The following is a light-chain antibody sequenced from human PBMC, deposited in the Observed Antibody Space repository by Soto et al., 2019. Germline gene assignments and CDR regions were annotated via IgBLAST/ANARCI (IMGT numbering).Light chain of an antibody. J-gene: IGKJ1*01. V-gene: IGKV3-11*01. CDR3: RQRSNWPPWT. CDR2: DAS. CDR1: QSVSSN. Sequence: EIVMTQAPATLSVSPGERATPSRRASQSVSSNLAWYQQKPGQAPRLLIYDASNRATGIPARFSGSGSGTDFTLTISSLEPEDFAVYYCRQRSNWPPWTFGQGTKVDI.